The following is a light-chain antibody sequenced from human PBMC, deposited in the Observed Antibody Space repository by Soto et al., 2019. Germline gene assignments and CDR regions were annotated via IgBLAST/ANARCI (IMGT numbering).Light chain of an antibody. CDR1: SSNIGAGYD. Sequence: QSVLTQPPSVSGAPGQRVTISCTGSSSNIGAGYDVHWYRQLPGTAPKLLIYLSTNRPSGVPDRFSGSKSGTSASLAITELQAEDEADYYCQSYDSSLSGCVFGTATKVTVL. V-gene: IGLV1-40*01. CDR3: QSYDSSLSGCV. J-gene: IGLJ1*01. CDR2: LST.